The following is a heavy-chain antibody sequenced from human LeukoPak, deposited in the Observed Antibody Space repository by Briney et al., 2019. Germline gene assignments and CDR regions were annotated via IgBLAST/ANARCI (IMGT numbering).Heavy chain of an antibody. Sequence: GGSLRLSCAASGFTFISYAMSWVRQAPGKGLEWVSAISGSGGSTYYADSVKGRFTISKDNAKNSLYLQMNSLRAEDTAVYYCARAGGSTVSHSDYWGQGTLVTVSS. CDR3: ARAGGSTVSHSDY. J-gene: IGHJ4*02. D-gene: IGHD4-17*01. CDR1: GFTFISYA. CDR2: ISGSGGST. V-gene: IGHV3-23*01.